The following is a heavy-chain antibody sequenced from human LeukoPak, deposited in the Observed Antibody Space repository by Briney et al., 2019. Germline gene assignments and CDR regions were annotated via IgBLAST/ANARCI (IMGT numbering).Heavy chain of an antibody. CDR1: GFTFSNNA. D-gene: IGHD6-13*01. V-gene: IGHV3-23*01. CDR3: AKDPWQQLVRFYDYMDV. J-gene: IGHJ6*03. Sequence: PGGSLRLSCAASGFTFSNNAMSWVRQAPGKGLEWVSVISGNGGSTYYADSVKGRFTISRDNSKNTLSLQMNSLRAEDTAVCYCAKDPWQQLVRFYDYMDVWGKGTTVTVSS. CDR2: ISGNGGST.